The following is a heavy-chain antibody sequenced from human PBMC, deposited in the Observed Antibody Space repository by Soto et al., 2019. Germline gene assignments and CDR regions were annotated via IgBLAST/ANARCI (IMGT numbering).Heavy chain of an antibody. CDR2: ISSSSSTI. V-gene: IGHV3-48*02. D-gene: IGHD3-3*01. CDR1: GFTFSSNS. Sequence: EVQVVESGGGLVQPGGSLRLSCAASGFTFSSNSMNWVRQAPGKGLEWISCISSSSSTIYADSVKGRFTISRDNAKNSLYLQMNSLRDEDAAVYYCARVIWSGHLTSDLWGQGTLVTVSS. J-gene: IGHJ5*02. CDR3: ARVIWSGHLTSDL.